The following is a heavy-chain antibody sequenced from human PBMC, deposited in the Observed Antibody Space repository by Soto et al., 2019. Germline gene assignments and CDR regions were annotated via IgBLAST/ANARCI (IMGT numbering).Heavy chain of an antibody. CDR1: GFTFSSYG. V-gene: IGHV3-30*18. CDR3: AKDDIRWIPLWLPEY. D-gene: IGHD5-18*01. J-gene: IGHJ4*02. Sequence: QVQLVESGGGVVQPGRSLRLSCAASGFTFSSYGMHWVRQAPGKGLEWVAVISYDGSNTYYADSVKGRFTISRDNSKNTLYLQMNSLRAEDTAVYYCAKDDIRWIPLWLPEYWGQGTLVTVSS. CDR2: ISYDGSNT.